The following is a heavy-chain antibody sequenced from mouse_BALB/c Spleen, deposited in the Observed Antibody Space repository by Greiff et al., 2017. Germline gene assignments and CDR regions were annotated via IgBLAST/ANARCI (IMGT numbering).Heavy chain of an antibody. CDR1: GYSITSGYY. V-gene: IGHV3-6*02. CDR2: ISYDGSN. Sequence: VQLKESGPGLVKPSQSLSLTCSVTGYSITSGYYWNWIRQFPGNKLEWMGSISYDGSNNYNPSLKNRISITRDTSKNQFFLKLNSVTTEDTATYYCASDGYDYFDYWGQGTTLTVSS. D-gene: IGHD2-2*01. J-gene: IGHJ2*01. CDR3: ASDGYDYFDY.